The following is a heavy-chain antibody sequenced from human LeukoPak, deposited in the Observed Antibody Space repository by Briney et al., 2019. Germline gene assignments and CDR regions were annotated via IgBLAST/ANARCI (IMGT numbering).Heavy chain of an antibody. CDR3: AREELFPTINAFDI. Sequence: ASVKVSCKASGYTFTSYAMHWVRQAPGQRLEWMGWINAGNGNTKYSQKFQGRVTITRDTSASTAYMELSSLRFEDTAVYYCAREELFPTINAFDIWGQGTMVTVSS. CDR2: INAGNGNT. V-gene: IGHV1-3*01. D-gene: IGHD2-21*01. CDR1: GYTFTSYA. J-gene: IGHJ3*02.